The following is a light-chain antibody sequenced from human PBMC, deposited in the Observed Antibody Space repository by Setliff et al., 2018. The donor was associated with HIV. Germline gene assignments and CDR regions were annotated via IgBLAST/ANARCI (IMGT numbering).Light chain of an antibody. J-gene: IGLJ1*01. CDR2: EVT. CDR3: CSYAGSRTFDV. Sequence: QSALAQPAFVSGSPGQSITISCSGNSSNVGKYDLVSWYRQYPGKAPELTIYEVTKRPSGVSERFSGSKSGNAASLTISGLQPDDEANYYCCSYAGSRTFDVFVTGTKVTVL. CDR1: SSNVGKYDL. V-gene: IGLV2-23*02.